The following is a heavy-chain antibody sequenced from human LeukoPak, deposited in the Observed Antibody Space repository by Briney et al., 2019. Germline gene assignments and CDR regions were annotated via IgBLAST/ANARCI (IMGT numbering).Heavy chain of an antibody. CDR2: ISASNGNT. Sequence: ASVKVSCKASGYTFTSYGVSWVQQAPGQGLEWMGWISASNGNTNYAQNLQDRVTMTTATSTSTAYMELRSLRSDDTAVYYCARYPLSYSSNWHYYFDYWGQGTLLTVSS. CDR1: GYTFTSYG. D-gene: IGHD6-13*01. V-gene: IGHV1-18*01. CDR3: ARYPLSYSSNWHYYFDY. J-gene: IGHJ4*02.